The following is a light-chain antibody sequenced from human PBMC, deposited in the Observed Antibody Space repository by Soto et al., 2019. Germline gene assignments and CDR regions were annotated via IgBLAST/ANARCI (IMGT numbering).Light chain of an antibody. Sequence: EIVLTQSPATLSLSPGERATLSCRASQSVSSYLAWYQQKPGRAPRLLIYDASNRATGIPARFSGSGSGTDFTLTISSLESEDFAVYYCQQRSNWPITFGQGTRLEI. CDR3: QQRSNWPIT. CDR1: QSVSSY. J-gene: IGKJ5*01. CDR2: DAS. V-gene: IGKV3-11*01.